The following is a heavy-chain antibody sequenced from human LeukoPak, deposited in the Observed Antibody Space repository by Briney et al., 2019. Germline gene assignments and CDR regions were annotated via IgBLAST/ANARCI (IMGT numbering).Heavy chain of an antibody. V-gene: IGHV3-30*04. J-gene: IGHJ4*02. CDR3: ARGTSVDIVEYYFDY. Sequence: GESLRLSCAASGFTFSSYAMHWVRQAPSKGLEWVAVISYVGSNKYYADSVKGRFTISRDNSKNTPYLQMDSLRAEDTAVYYCARGTSVDIVEYYFDYWGQGTLVTVSS. CDR2: ISYVGSNK. D-gene: IGHD5-12*01. CDR1: GFTFSSYA.